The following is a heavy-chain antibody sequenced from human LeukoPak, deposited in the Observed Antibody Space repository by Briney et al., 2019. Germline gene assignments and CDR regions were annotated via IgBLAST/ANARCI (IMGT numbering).Heavy chain of an antibody. CDR3: ARHRGELPFEFDY. Sequence: PSETLSLTCTVSGGSISSSSYYWGCIRQPPGKGLECIGSIYYSGSTYYNPSLKSRVTISVDTSKNQFSLKLSSVTAADTAVYYCARHRGELPFEFDYWGQGTLVTVSS. D-gene: IGHD1-26*01. CDR2: IYYSGST. CDR1: GGSISSSSYY. V-gene: IGHV4-39*01. J-gene: IGHJ4*02.